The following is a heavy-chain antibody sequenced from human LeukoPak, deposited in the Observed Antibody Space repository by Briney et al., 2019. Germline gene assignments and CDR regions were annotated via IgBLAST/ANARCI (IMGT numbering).Heavy chain of an antibody. Sequence: SGGSLRLSCAASGFTFSSYGMHWVRQAPGKGLEWVAVISYDGSNKYYADSVKGRFTISRDNAKNSLYLQMNSLRAEDTAVYYCARDSGIVGATGRTLRFAFDIWGQGTMVTVSS. V-gene: IGHV3-30*03. CDR2: ISYDGSNK. CDR1: GFTFSSYG. J-gene: IGHJ3*02. CDR3: ARDSGIVGATGRTLRFAFDI. D-gene: IGHD1-26*01.